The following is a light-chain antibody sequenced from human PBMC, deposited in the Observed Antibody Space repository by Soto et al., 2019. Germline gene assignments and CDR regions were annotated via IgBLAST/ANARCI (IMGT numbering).Light chain of an antibody. CDR1: SNDVGGYNF. Sequence: QSALTQPPSASGSPGQSVTISCTGTSNDVGGYNFVSWYQHHPGKAPKLIIYEVTKRPSGVPNRFSGSKSGNTASLTVSGLQAKDEADYYCNSYAGSNTYVFGTGTKLTVL. V-gene: IGLV2-8*01. J-gene: IGLJ1*01. CDR3: NSYAGSNTYV. CDR2: EVT.